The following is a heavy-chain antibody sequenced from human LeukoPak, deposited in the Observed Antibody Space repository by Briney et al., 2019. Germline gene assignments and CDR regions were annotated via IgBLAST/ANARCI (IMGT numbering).Heavy chain of an antibody. Sequence: PSETLSLTCAVSGGSISSNWWSWVRQPPGKGLEWIGEIYHSGISNSNPSLRSRVTISIDTSKNQFSLNLSSVTAADTAVYYCARHIGIVGLRGFDYWGQGTLVTVSS. CDR2: IYHSGIS. CDR3: ARHIGIVGLRGFDY. V-gene: IGHV4-4*02. CDR1: GGSISSNW. D-gene: IGHD3-16*01. J-gene: IGHJ4*02.